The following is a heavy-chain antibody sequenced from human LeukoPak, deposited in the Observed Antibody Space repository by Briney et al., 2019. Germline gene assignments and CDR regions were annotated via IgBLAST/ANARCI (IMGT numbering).Heavy chain of an antibody. CDR1: GFTFSSYA. Sequence: GGSLRLSCAASGFTFSSYAMSWVRQAPGKGLEWVSGISGSDGSTNYADSVKGRFTISRDNAKNTLYLQMNSLRAEDTAVYYCARSTVFSDGFGDSWGQGTLVTVSS. CDR3: ARSTVFSDGFGDS. D-gene: IGHD5-24*01. CDR2: ISGSDGST. V-gene: IGHV3-23*01. J-gene: IGHJ4*02.